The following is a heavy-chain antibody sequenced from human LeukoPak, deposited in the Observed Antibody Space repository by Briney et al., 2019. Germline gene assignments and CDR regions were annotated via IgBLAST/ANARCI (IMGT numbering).Heavy chain of an antibody. J-gene: IGHJ4*02. CDR2: ISGSGGST. Sequence: GGSLRLSCAASGFTFSSYAMSWVRQAPGKGLEWVSAISGSGGSTYYADSVKGRFTISRDNAKNSLYLQMNSLRAEDTAVYYCARAYSSRAYLFDYWGQGTLVTVSS. CDR3: ARAYSSRAYLFDY. V-gene: IGHV3-23*01. CDR1: GFTFSSYA. D-gene: IGHD6-19*01.